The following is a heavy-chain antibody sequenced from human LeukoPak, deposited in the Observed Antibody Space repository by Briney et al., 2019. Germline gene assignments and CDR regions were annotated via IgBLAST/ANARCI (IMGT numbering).Heavy chain of an antibody. Sequence: GGSLRLSCAASGFTVSSNYMSWVRQAPGKGLEWVSVIYSGGSTYYAGSVKGRFTISRDNSKNTLSLQMNSLRAEDTAVYYCARALVGGTQDAYDIWGQGTMVTVSS. CDR1: GFTVSSNY. V-gene: IGHV3-53*01. J-gene: IGHJ3*02. D-gene: IGHD1-26*01. CDR2: IYSGGST. CDR3: ARALVGGTQDAYDI.